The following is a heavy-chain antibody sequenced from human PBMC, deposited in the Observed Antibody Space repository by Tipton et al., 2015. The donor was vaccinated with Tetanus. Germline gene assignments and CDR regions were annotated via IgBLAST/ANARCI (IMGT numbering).Heavy chain of an antibody. V-gene: IGHV4-61*01. CDR3: AREVPAAGHFDS. Sequence: TLSLTCTVSGASVSRSSHYWTWIRQPPGKELEWVGYVYYNGNTHYNPALKSRVTISVDTSKNQFSLKLSSVTAADTAIYYCAREVPAAGHFDSWGQGTLVTVSS. D-gene: IGHD2-2*01. CDR1: GASVSRSSHY. CDR2: VYYNGNT. J-gene: IGHJ4*02.